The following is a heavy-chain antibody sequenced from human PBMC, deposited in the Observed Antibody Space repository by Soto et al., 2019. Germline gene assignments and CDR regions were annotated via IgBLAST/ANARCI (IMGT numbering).Heavy chain of an antibody. CDR1: GFTFSSYG. CDR2: IWYDGSNK. J-gene: IGHJ1*01. Sequence: GGSLRLSCAASGFTFSSYGMHWVRQAPGKGLEWVAVIWYDGSNKYYADSVKGRFTISRDNSKNTLYLQMNSLRAEDTAVYYCARDLRPNAEYFQHWGQGTLVTVSS. D-gene: IGHD4-17*01. CDR3: ARDLRPNAEYFQH. V-gene: IGHV3-33*01.